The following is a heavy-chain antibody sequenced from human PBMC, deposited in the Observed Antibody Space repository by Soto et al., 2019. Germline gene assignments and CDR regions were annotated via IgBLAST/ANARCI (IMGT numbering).Heavy chain of an antibody. Sequence: PSETLSLTCTVSGTSISSYYWSWIRQPPGKGLEWIANIHYSGTTNYNPSLASRVTLSVNTSKNQFSLKMTSVTAADRAMYFCARYNSYAIDYWGRGTLVTVSS. J-gene: IGHJ4*02. CDR1: GTSISSYY. V-gene: IGHV4-59*01. CDR2: IHYSGTT. D-gene: IGHD2-8*01. CDR3: ARYNSYAIDY.